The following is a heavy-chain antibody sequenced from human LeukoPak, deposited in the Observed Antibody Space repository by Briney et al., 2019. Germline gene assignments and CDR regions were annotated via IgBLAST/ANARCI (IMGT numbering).Heavy chain of an antibody. CDR3: ARGAAPTFPDIAVAGIGDY. D-gene: IGHD6-19*01. CDR2: MYPNSGNT. J-gene: IGHJ4*02. V-gene: IGHV1-8*03. CDR1: GYTFTSYD. Sequence: ASVKVSCKASGYTFTSYDINWVRQATGQGLEWMGWMYPNSGNTGYAQKFQGRVTITRNTSISTAYMELSSLRSEDTAVYYCARGAAPTFPDIAVAGIGDYWGQGTLVTVSS.